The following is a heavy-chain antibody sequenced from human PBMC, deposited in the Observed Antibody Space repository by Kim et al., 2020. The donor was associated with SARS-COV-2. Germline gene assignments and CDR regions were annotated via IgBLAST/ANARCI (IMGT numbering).Heavy chain of an antibody. D-gene: IGHD5-18*01. V-gene: IGHV4-59*08. Sequence: SETLSLTCTVSGGSISSYYWSWIRQPPGKGLEWIGYIYYSGSTNYNPSLKSRVTISVDTSKNQFSLKLSSVTAADTAVYYCAGVSGYSYGLYYYGMDVWVQGTTVTVSS. CDR1: GGSISSYY. CDR3: AGVSGYSYGLYYYGMDV. CDR2: IYYSGST. J-gene: IGHJ6*02.